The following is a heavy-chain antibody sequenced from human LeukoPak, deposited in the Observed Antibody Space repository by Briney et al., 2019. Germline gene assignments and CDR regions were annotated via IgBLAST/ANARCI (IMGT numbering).Heavy chain of an antibody. CDR3: ARGALRIAVAGTSSYYRMDV. Sequence: SETLSLTCAVDGGSLSGYYWSSIRQPPGKGLECIGEINHSGRTNYNPSLKSRVTISVDTSKNQFSLKLSSVTAADTAVYYCARGALRIAVAGTSSYYRMDVWGQGTTVTVSS. D-gene: IGHD6-19*01. J-gene: IGHJ6*02. V-gene: IGHV4-34*01. CDR1: GGSLSGYY. CDR2: INHSGRT.